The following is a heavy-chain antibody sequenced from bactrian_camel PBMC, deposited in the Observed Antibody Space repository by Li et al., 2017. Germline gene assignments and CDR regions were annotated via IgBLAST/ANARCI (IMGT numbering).Heavy chain of an antibody. CDR3: AKDLFTTGWGSNFGY. CDR1: GFMFRSYA. CDR2: IATGDGKP. D-gene: IGHD5*01. J-gene: IGHJ6*01. Sequence: EVQLVESGGGLVQPGGSLRLSCAASGFMFRSYAMTWVRQAPGKGLEWVASIATGDGKPYYADSVKGRFTFSKDNAKNTVYLQLNSLKTEDTAMYYCAKDLFTTGWGSNFGYWGQGTQVTVS. V-gene: IGHV3S40*01.